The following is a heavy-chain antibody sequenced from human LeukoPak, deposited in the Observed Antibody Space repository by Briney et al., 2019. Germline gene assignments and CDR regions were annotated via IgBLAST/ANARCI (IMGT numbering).Heavy chain of an antibody. Sequence: GGSLRLSCAASGFTFSSYWMHWVRQAPGKGLVWVSRINSDGSSTSYADSVKGRFTISRDNAKNTLYLQMNSLRAEDTAVYYCARDVGRDYYDIGIEAFDIWGQGTMVTVSS. J-gene: IGHJ3*02. D-gene: IGHD3-22*01. V-gene: IGHV3-74*01. CDR3: ARDVGRDYYDIGIEAFDI. CDR2: INSDGSST. CDR1: GFTFSSYW.